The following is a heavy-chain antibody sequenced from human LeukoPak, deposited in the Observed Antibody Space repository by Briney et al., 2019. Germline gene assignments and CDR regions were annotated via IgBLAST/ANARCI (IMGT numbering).Heavy chain of an antibody. CDR1: GFTFNNYA. V-gene: IGHV3-23*01. CDR3: SKWGDYDVLTGYYDSDF. D-gene: IGHD3-9*01. CDR2: ILGSGRSA. J-gene: IGHJ4*02. Sequence: PGGSLRLSCAASGFTFNNYAMSWVRQAPGKGLEWVSAILGSGRSAYYADSVKGRFTISRDNSKNSLFLQVNSLRVEDTALYYYSKWGDYDVLTGYYDSDFWGQGTLVTVSA.